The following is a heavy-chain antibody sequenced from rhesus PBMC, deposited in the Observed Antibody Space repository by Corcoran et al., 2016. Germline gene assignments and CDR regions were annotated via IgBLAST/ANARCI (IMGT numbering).Heavy chain of an antibody. V-gene: IGHV4-80*01. CDR3: AKHTGFSFDY. Sequence: QVQLQESGPGLVKASETLTLTCAVSGGSISGNYWSWIRQPPGQGLGWIGQINGNSGTPHYKPSLKSRVTISKDASKNQFSLKLSSVTAADTAVYYCAKHTGFSFDYWGQGVPVTVSS. J-gene: IGHJ4*01. CDR1: GGSISGNY. CDR2: INGNSGTP. D-gene: IGHD3-3*01.